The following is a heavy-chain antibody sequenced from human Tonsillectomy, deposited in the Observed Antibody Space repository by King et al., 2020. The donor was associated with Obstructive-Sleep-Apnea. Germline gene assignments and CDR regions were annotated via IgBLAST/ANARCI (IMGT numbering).Heavy chain of an antibody. CDR2: ISYDESSK. CDR3: ARPRTRLGSPNIHPLDY. V-gene: IGHV3-30-3*01. Sequence: VQLVESGGGVVQPGRSLRLSCAASGFTLSNYALHWVRQAPGKGLEWVALISYDESSKYYADSVKGRFTISRDNSKNTLYLQMDSLRVEDTAVYYCARPRTRLGSPNIHPLDYWGQGTLVSVSP. CDR1: GFTLSNYA. J-gene: IGHJ4*02. D-gene: IGHD1-14*01.